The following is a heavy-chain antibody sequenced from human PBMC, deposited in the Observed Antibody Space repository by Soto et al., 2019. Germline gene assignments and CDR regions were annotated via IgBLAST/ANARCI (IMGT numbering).Heavy chain of an antibody. CDR2: ISGSGDTT. CDR3: AKVVALISGYTRAFDH. Sequence: GSLRLSCAASGFTFANYAMTWVRQAPGKGLEWVSVISGSGDTTYYTDSVKGRFTFSRDNSKNTVFLQMNSLGADDTAVYYCAKVVALISGYTRAFDHWGLAPLLTVS. CDR1: GFTFANYA. J-gene: IGHJ4*01. V-gene: IGHV3-23*01. D-gene: IGHD5-12*01.